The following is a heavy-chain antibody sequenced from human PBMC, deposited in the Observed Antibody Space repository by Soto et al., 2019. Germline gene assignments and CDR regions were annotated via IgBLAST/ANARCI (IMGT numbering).Heavy chain of an antibody. V-gene: IGHV1-3*01. D-gene: IGHD2-2*02. J-gene: IGHJ4*02. CDR2: IIAIIGIA. CDR1: GYTFTSYA. Sequence: ASVKVSCKASGYTFTSYAMHWVRQAPGQRLEWMGRIIAIIGIAKYSQKFQGRVTITADKSTSTAYMELSSLRSEDTAVYYCAMEYCSSTSCYRDYWGQGTQVTVPS. CDR3: AMEYCSSTSCYRDY.